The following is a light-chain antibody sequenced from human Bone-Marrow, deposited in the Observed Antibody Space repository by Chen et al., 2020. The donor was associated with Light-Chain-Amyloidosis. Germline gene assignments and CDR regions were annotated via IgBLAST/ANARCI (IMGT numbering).Light chain of an antibody. Sequence: QSAXTQPASVSGSPGQXXXISXXXTSXXLGSXNLVSXYQQXXRKXXKLKXXEGSXLPSGVSNRFSGSKSGNXASXXISGXXAEXXADYXXXSYAXSSPSYYVFGTGTKVTVL. CDR3: XSYAXSSPSYYV. CDR2: EGS. CDR1: SXXLGSXNL. J-gene: IGLJ1*01. V-gene: IGLV2-23*01.